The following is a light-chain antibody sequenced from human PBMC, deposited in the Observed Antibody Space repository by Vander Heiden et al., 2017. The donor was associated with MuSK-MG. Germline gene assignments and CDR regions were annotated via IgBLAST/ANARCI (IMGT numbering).Light chain of an antibody. CDR1: QSVSGSY. CDR2: GAS. V-gene: IGKV3-20*01. Sequence: PGERATLTFRASQSVSGSYLAWHQQKPGQAHRLLIYGASSRATGIPDRFSGSGSGTDFTLTISRLEAEDFAVYYCQQYGSSPPRLTFGGGTKVEIK. CDR3: QQYGSSPPRLT. J-gene: IGKJ4*01.